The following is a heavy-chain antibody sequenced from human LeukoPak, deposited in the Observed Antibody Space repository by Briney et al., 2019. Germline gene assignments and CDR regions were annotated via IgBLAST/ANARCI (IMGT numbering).Heavy chain of an antibody. CDR3: ARAFADGYNSSPFDY. D-gene: IGHD5-24*01. CDR2: ISSSSSCI. J-gene: IGHJ4*02. Sequence: PGGSLRLSCAASGFTFSSYSMNWVRQAPGKGLEWVSSISSSSSCIYYADSVKGRFTISRDNAKNSLYLQMNSLRAEDTAVYYCARAFADGYNSSPFDYWGQGTLVTVSS. V-gene: IGHV3-21*01. CDR1: GFTFSSYS.